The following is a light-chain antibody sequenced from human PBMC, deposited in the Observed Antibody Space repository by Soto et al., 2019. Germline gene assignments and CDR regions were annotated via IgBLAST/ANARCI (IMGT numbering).Light chain of an antibody. V-gene: IGKV1-12*01. Sequence: DFQMTQSPSSVSASVGDSVTITCRASRGISTWLAWYQQKPGKAPELLIQTASSVQSGVPSRFSGSGSGTDFTLTISSLQPEHSAIYYCQQTNGPFTFGPGTIVEVK. CDR1: RGISTW. CDR3: QQTNGPFT. CDR2: TAS. J-gene: IGKJ3*01.